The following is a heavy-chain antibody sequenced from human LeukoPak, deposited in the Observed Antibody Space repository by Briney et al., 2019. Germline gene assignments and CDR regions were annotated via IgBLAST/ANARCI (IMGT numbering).Heavy chain of an antibody. CDR1: GYTFNGFY. CDR3: ARGGYQRTYYYFDY. CDR2: INPNSGGT. V-gene: IGHV1-2*02. D-gene: IGHD2-2*01. Sequence: GASVKVSCKASGYTFNGFYLHWVRQAPGQGLEWMGWINPNSGGTNYAQKFQGRVTMTRDTSISTAYMELSRLRSDDTAVYYCARGGYQRTYYYFDYWGQGTLVTVSS. J-gene: IGHJ4*02.